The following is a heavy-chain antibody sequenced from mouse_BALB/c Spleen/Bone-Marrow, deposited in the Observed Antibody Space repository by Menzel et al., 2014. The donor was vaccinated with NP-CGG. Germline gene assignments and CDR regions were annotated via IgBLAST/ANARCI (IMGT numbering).Heavy chain of an antibody. CDR1: GYTFTSYV. CDR2: INPYNDGT. D-gene: IGHD2-4*01. V-gene: IGHV1-14*01. Sequence: VQLKHSGPELVKPGASVKMSCKASGYTFTSYVMHWVKQKPGQGLEWIGHINPYNDGTKYNEKFKGKATLTSDKSSSTAYMELSSLTSEDSAVYYCARDGDYDWFAYWGQGTLVTVSA. J-gene: IGHJ3*01. CDR3: ARDGDYDWFAY.